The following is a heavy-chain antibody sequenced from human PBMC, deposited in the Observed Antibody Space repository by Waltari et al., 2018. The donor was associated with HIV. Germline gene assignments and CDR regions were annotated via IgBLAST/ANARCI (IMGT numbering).Heavy chain of an antibody. Sequence: QVPLQQWGAGLLTPSETLSLTCAVYGGSFSGYYWRWIRQSPGKGLEWIGEINHSGGTNHNPSLKSRVTISVDTSKNQFSLKLSSVTAADTAVYYCARGLDYGSGRPGYWGQGTLVTVSS. D-gene: IGHD3-10*01. V-gene: IGHV4-34*02. CDR1: GGSFSGYY. CDR2: INHSGGT. CDR3: ARGLDYGSGRPGY. J-gene: IGHJ4*02.